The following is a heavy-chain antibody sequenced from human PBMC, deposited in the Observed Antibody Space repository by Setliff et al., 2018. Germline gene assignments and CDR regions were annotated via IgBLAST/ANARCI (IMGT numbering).Heavy chain of an antibody. D-gene: IGHD6-19*01. CDR2: IYIDENT. CDR1: GGSISSGDYY. V-gene: IGHV4-61*08. CDR3: TRNFLGWLARF. Sequence: SETLSLTCTVSGGSISSGDYYWSWVRQPPGKGLQWIGYIYIDENTDYNPSLKSRVTMSADTSKNQFSLKLKSVTAADTAVYYCTRNFLGWLARFWGRGTLVTVSS. J-gene: IGHJ4*02.